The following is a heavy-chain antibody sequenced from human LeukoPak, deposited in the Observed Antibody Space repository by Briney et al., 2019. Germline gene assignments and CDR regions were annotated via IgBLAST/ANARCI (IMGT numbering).Heavy chain of an antibody. CDR1: GYTFTGYY. D-gene: IGHD6-13*01. V-gene: IGHV1-2*02. J-gene: IGHJ5*02. Sequence: AASVKVSCKASGYTFTGYYMHWVRQAPGQGLEWMGWINPNSGGTNYAQKFQGRVTMTRDTSISTAYMELSRLRSDDTAVYYCAREGAADEIIPQNWFDPWGQGTLVTVSS. CDR3: AREGAADEIIPQNWFDP. CDR2: INPNSGGT.